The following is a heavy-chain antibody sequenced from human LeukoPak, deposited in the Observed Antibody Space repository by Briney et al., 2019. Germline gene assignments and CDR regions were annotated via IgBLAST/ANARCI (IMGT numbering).Heavy chain of an antibody. V-gene: IGHV4-4*07. J-gene: IGHJ4*02. CDR3: ARQIASAGTACFDF. Sequence: PSETLSLTCTVSGDSISSYYWSWIRQPAGKGLEWIGRIYSSGSTNYNPSLKSRVTMSVDTSNNQFSLRLSSVTAADTAVYYCARQIASAGTACFDFWGQGALVTVSS. CDR2: IYSSGST. CDR1: GDSISSYY. D-gene: IGHD6-13*01.